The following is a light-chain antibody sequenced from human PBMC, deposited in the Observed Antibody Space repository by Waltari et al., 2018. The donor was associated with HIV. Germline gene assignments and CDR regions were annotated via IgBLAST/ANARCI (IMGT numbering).Light chain of an antibody. CDR2: DDT. V-gene: IGLV3-21*01. J-gene: IGLJ3*02. CDR3: QVWNSSVDHGV. Sequence: SYVLTQPPSVSVAPGLTPSITCGAENIGRQRVQLHPQKAGQAPVLVNYDDTDRPSGIPERFSGSNSGSTATLTISRVEAGDEGDYYCQVWNSSVDHGVFGGGTTLTVL. CDR1: NIGRQR.